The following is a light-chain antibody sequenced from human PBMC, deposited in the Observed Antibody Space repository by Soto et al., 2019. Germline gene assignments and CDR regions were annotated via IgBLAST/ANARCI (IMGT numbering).Light chain of an antibody. CDR2: GAS. CDR1: QSVSSN. Sequence: EIVMTQSPATLSVSPGERATLSCRASQSVSSNLAWYQQKPGQAPSLLIYGASTRATGIPAGFSGSGSGTEFTLTISSLQSEDFAVYYCQQYNNWPEWTFGQGTKVDI. V-gene: IGKV3-15*01. J-gene: IGKJ1*01. CDR3: QQYNNWPEWT.